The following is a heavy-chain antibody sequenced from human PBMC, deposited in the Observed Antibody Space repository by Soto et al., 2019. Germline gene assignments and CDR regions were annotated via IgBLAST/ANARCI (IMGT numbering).Heavy chain of an antibody. CDR1: GYTFSSSY. CDR3: ARGRGYSGDDLQEDGFDI. CDR2: MNPSGDRT. D-gene: IGHD5-12*01. J-gene: IGHJ3*02. V-gene: IGHV1-46*01. Sequence: QVQLMQSGTEVKEPGASVNLSCKASGYTFSSSYIRWVRQAPGQGLEWMGIMNPSGDRTNYAQNFQGRVTMTRDTATSTVYMELSSLRSEDTAVYYCARGRGYSGDDLQEDGFDIWGQGTMVTVS.